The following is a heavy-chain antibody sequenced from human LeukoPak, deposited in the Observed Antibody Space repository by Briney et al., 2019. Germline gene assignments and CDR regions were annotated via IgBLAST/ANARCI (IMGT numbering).Heavy chain of an antibody. J-gene: IGHJ4*02. D-gene: IGHD4-17*01. V-gene: IGHV4-4*02. CDR2: IFQNGST. CDR1: GGSISDTKW. CDR3: AGVHAFYYGDYWTSSNDFDY. Sequence: PSETLSVTCAVSGGSISDTKWWSWVRQPPGKGLEMIGEIFQNGSTNYNPTLKSRVTISVDKSKNQFSLKLHAVTAADTAVYYCAGVHAFYYGDYWTSSNDFDYWGQGTLVTVSS.